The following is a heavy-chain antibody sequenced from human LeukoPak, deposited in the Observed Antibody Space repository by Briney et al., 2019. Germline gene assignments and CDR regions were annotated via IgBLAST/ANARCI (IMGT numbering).Heavy chain of an antibody. Sequence: GSLRLSCAASGFTFDDYGMSWVRQAPGKGLEWVANINQDGSKKYYVDSVRGRFTISRDNAKNSLYLQMDSLRVEDTAMYHCATSRSFTTVREFDHWGQGTLVTVSS. CDR1: GFTFDDYG. D-gene: IGHD4-17*01. V-gene: IGHV3-7*01. CDR3: ATSRSFTTVREFDH. J-gene: IGHJ4*02. CDR2: INQDGSKK.